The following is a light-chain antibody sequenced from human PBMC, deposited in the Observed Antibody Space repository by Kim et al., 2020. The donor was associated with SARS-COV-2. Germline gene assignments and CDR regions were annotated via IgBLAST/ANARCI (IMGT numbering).Light chain of an antibody. CDR1: GGSNASTF. Sequence: TLTLPRTRCGGSNASTFVPWYQERPGSGPSTVISPDDERPSGVPDRFSGSIDSSYNSASLTISGLKTEDEADYYCQSYDSSSHWVFGGGTQLTVL. CDR3: QSYDSSSHWV. V-gene: IGLV6-57*03. CDR2: PDD. J-gene: IGLJ3*02.